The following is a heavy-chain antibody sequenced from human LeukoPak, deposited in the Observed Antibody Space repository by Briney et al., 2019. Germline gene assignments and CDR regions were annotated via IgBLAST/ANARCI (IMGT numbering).Heavy chain of an antibody. V-gene: IGHV1-2*06. D-gene: IGHD3-10*01. J-gene: IGHJ4*02. CDR2: INPNSGGT. CDR1: GYTFTGYY. Sequence: ASVKVSCKASGYTFTGYYLHWVRQAPGQGLEWMGRINPNSGGTNYAQKFQGRVTMTRDTSISTAYMELSRLGSDDTAVYFCARTDSYYYGSESRSLDYWGQGTLVTVSS. CDR3: ARTDSYYYGSESRSLDY.